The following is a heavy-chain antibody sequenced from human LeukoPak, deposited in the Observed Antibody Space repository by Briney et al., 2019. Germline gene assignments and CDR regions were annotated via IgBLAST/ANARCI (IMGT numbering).Heavy chain of an antibody. J-gene: IGHJ4*02. CDR1: GGSISTYY. CDR2: VYYTGST. Sequence: SETLSLTCTVSGGSISTYYWSWIRQPPGKGLEWIGFVYYTGSTNHNPALKSRAIISVDASKSQFSLELTSVTAADTAVYYCARFAMSTSGCMPCHFDYWGQGTVVTVSS. V-gene: IGHV4-59*08. CDR3: ARFAMSTSGCMPCHFDY. D-gene: IGHD2-8*01.